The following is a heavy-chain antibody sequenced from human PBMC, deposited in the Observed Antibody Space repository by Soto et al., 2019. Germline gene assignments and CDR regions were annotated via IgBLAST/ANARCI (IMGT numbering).Heavy chain of an antibody. CDR1: GFTFNTYA. J-gene: IGHJ4*02. Sequence: EVQLVESGGGLVQPGGSLRLSCAASGFTFNTYAMRWVRQAPGKGLEWVSGISASGGSTYYTDSVKGRFTISRDNSRNTLYLQVNSLRAEDTAVYYCAEGDCSGGSCYGTDYWGQGTLVTVSS. CDR3: AEGDCSGGSCYGTDY. D-gene: IGHD2-15*01. V-gene: IGHV3-23*04. CDR2: ISASGGST.